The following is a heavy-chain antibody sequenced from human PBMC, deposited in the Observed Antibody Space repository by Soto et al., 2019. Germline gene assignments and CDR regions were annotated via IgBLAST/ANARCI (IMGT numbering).Heavy chain of an antibody. CDR2: ISAYNGNT. Sequence: ASVKVSCKASGYTFTSYGISWVRQAPGRGLEWMGWISAYNGNTNYAQKLQGRVTMTTDTSTSTAYMELRSLRSDDTAVYYCARTRMDVVVVAAPVRTYYNAMDVSGQGTTVTVSS. CDR3: ARTRMDVVVVAAPVRTYYNAMDV. CDR1: GYTFTSYG. J-gene: IGHJ6*02. V-gene: IGHV1-18*01. D-gene: IGHD2-15*01.